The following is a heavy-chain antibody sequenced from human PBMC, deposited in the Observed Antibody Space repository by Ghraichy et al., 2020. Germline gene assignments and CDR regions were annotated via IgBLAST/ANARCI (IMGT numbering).Heavy chain of an antibody. Sequence: GGSLRLSCAASGFTFRSYWMSWVRQAPGKGLVWVANIKSDGSETYYTDSVKGRFIISRDNSKNSVYLQMNSLRAEDSAVYYCARSSMVVVAATDLGDYYVEYWGQGGLVTVSS. CDR2: IKSDGSET. CDR3: ARSSMVVVAATDLGDYYVEY. D-gene: IGHD2-15*01. V-gene: IGHV3-7*01. J-gene: IGHJ4*02. CDR1: GFTFRSYW.